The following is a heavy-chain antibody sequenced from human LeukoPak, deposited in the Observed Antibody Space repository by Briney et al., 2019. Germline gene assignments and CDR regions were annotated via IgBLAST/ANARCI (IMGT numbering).Heavy chain of an antibody. CDR3: ASGFIAAAGKSH. V-gene: IGHV3-30-3*01. D-gene: IGHD6-13*01. CDR1: GFTFSSYA. Sequence: GRSLRLSCAASGFTFSSYAMHWVRQAPGKGLEWVAVISYDGSNKYYADSVKGRFTISRDNSKNTLYLQMNSLRAEDTAVYYCASGFIAAAGKSHWGQGTLVTVSS. J-gene: IGHJ4*02. CDR2: ISYDGSNK.